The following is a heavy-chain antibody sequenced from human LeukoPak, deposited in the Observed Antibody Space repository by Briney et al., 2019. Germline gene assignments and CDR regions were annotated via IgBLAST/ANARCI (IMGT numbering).Heavy chain of an antibody. J-gene: IGHJ4*02. CDR2: IYYSGST. CDR1: GDSVSGYY. CDR3: ARRGYSYGHYYFDY. V-gene: IGHV4-59*08. Sequence: PSETLSLTCIVSGDSVSGYYWSWIRQPPGKGLEWIGYIYYSGSTNYNPSLKSRVTISVDTSKNQFSLKLSSVTAADTAVYYCARRGYSYGHYYFDYWGQGTLVTVSS. D-gene: IGHD5-18*01.